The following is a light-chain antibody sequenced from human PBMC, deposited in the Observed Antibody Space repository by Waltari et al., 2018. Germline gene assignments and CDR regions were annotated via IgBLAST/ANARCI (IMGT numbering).Light chain of an antibody. J-gene: IGLJ3*02. CDR3: ALYMGSGIWV. Sequence: QTVVTQEPSLSVSPGGTVTHTCALSSGSLSTTSYATWYQQTPGQAPRTLVYNAKARSSGVPDRFSGSILGNTAALTITGAQADDESDYYCALYMGSGIWVFGGGTRLTVL. V-gene: IGLV8-61*01. CDR2: NAK. CDR1: SGSLSTTSY.